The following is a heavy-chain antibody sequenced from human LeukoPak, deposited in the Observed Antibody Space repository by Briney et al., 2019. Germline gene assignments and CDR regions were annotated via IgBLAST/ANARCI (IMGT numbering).Heavy chain of an antibody. CDR1: GFTFSDYV. D-gene: IGHD7-27*01. CDR2: IWSSGSTT. V-gene: IGHV3-23*01. CDR3: AEDWDFDY. J-gene: IGHJ4*02. Sequence: GGSLRLSCAASGFTFSDYVMSWVRQAPGKGLEWVSSIWSSGSTTYYANSVKGRFTISRDNSKNTLYLQMNSLRAEDTAVYYCAEDWDFDYWGQGTLVTVSS.